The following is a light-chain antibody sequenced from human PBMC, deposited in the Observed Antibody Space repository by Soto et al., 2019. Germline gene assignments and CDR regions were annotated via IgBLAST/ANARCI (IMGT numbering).Light chain of an antibody. V-gene: IGKV3-20*01. CDR2: AAS. J-gene: IGKJ2*01. CDR3: HQYDKAPQT. Sequence: ELVLTQSPGTLYLSPGERATLSSRASQSMTRTYIAWYQQKPGQAPRLLIYAASNRATGIPDKCSGSGSGTDYSLTITRLEPEDSAVYYCHQYDKAPQTFGQGTKVEIK. CDR1: QSMTRTY.